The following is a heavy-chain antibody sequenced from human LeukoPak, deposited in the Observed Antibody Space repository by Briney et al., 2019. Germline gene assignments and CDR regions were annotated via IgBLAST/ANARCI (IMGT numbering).Heavy chain of an antibody. V-gene: IGHV4-59*08. CDR2: ISYSGIT. J-gene: IGHJ4*02. CDR3: ARQIRRDGYSLFDY. CDR1: GGSISGYH. D-gene: IGHD5-24*01. Sequence: PSETLSLTCIVSGGSISGYHWGWIRQPPGKGLEWIGYISYSGITNYIPSLKSRVSMSVDTSKNQFSLKLSSVTAADTAVYYCARQIRRDGYSLFDYWGQGTLVTVSS.